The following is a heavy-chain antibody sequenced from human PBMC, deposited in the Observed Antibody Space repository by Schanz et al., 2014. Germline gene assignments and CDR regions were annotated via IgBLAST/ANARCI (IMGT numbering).Heavy chain of an antibody. CDR3: ASPSGYSDYGTYFDF. D-gene: IGHD5-12*01. Sequence: QVQLVESGGGVVQFGRSLRLSCVASGFTFSSYGLHWVRQAPGKGLEWVAFIWYDGSNKYYADSVEGRFTISRDNSRNTLYLQMNSLRTEDTAVYYCASPSGYSDYGTYFDFWGQGTLVTVSS. J-gene: IGHJ4*02. V-gene: IGHV3-30*06. CDR2: IWYDGSNK. CDR1: GFTFSSYG.